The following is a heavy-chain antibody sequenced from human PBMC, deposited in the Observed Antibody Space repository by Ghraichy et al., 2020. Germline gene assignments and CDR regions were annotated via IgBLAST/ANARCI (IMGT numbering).Heavy chain of an antibody. CDR2: IHYTGNT. J-gene: IGHJ3*01. Sequence: SQTLSLTCTVSGGSTSSSYYWGWIRQPPGKGLEWIGSIHYTGNTYYNPSLKSRVTISVDSSKNQISLKLSSVTATDTAVYSCARRGTVTTPIYAFDVWGQGTMVTVSS. D-gene: IGHD4-17*01. CDR3: ARRGTVTTPIYAFDV. CDR1: GGSTSSSYY. V-gene: IGHV4-39*01.